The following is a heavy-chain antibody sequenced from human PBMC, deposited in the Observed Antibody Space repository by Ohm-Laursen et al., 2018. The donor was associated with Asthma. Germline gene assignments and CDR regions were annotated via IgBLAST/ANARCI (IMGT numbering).Heavy chain of an antibody. CDR1: GFTFSSYG. V-gene: IGHV3-30*18. D-gene: IGHD3-10*01. CDR3: AKDRLVQGIFYYYGMDV. CDR2: ISYDGSNK. J-gene: IGHJ6*02. Sequence: SLRLSCPASGFTFSSYGMHWVRQAPGKGLEWVAVISYDGSNKYYADSVKGRFTISRDNSKNTLYLQMNSLRAEDTAVYYCAKDRLVQGIFYYYGMDVWGQGTTVTVSS.